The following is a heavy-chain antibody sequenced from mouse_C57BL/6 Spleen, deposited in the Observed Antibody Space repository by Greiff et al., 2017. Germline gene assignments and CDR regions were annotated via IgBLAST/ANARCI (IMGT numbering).Heavy chain of an antibody. CDR2: IYWDDDK. J-gene: IGHJ1*03. CDR1: GFSLSTSGMG. Sequence: QVTLKESGPGILQSSQTLSLPCSFSGFSLSTSGMGVSWIRQPSGKGLEWLAHIYWDDDKRYTPSLKSRLTISKDTSRNQVFLKITSVDTADTATYYCARRDGYYTPYWYFDVWGTGTTVTVSS. CDR3: ARRDGYYTPYWYFDV. V-gene: IGHV8-12*01. D-gene: IGHD2-3*01.